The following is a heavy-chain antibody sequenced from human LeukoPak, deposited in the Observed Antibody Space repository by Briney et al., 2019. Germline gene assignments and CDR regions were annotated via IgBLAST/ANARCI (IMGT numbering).Heavy chain of an antibody. D-gene: IGHD5-18*01. V-gene: IGHV1-2*04. CDR2: INPNSGGT. Sequence: ASVKVSCKASGYTFTGYYMHWVRQATGQGLEWMGWINPNSGGTNYAQKFQGWVTMTRDTSISTAYMELSRLRSDDTAVYYCARGNTAMAPNFDYWGQGTLVTVSS. CDR3: ARGNTAMAPNFDY. CDR1: GYTFTGYY. J-gene: IGHJ4*02.